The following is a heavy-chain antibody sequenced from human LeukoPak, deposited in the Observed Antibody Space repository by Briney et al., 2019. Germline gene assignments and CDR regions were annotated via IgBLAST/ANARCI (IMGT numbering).Heavy chain of an antibody. V-gene: IGHV4-34*01. CDR3: ARGFSRAVLRYFDWLGGIRWFDP. Sequence: SETLSLTCAVYGGSFSGYYWSWIRQPPGKGLEWIGEINHSGSTNYNPSLKSRVTISVDTSKNQFSLKLSSVTAADTAVYYCARGFSRAVLRYFDWLGGIRWFDPWGQGTLSPSPQ. J-gene: IGHJ5*02. D-gene: IGHD3-9*01. CDR2: INHSGST. CDR1: GGSFSGYY.